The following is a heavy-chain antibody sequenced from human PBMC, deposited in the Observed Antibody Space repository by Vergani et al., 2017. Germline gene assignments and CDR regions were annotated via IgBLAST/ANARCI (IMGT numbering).Heavy chain of an antibody. CDR1: GYTFSNYY. J-gene: IGHJ4*02. V-gene: IGHV1-46*03. CDR3: ARGDYGILTGYRY. CDR2: INPSGGHT. D-gene: IGHD3-9*01. Sequence: QVQVVQSGAEVKKSGASVKVSCKTSGYTFSNYYMHWVRQAPGQVLEWMGIINPSGGHTNYAQKFQGRVTMTRDTSTSTVYMELSSLRSEDTAIYYFARGDYGILTGYRYWGQGTLVTVSA.